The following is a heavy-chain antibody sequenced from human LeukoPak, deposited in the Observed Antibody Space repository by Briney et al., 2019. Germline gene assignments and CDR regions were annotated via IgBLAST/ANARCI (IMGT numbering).Heavy chain of an antibody. Sequence: SETLSLTCTVSGGSISSYYWSWIRQPPGKGLEWIGYIYYSGSTNYNPSLKSRVTISVDTSKNHFSLKLSSVTAADTAVYYCARHATYVLRYFDWLTPYYYYGMDVWGQGTTVTVSS. CDR3: ARHATYVLRYFDWLTPYYYYGMDV. CDR2: IYYSGST. V-gene: IGHV4-59*08. CDR1: GGSISSYY. D-gene: IGHD3-9*01. J-gene: IGHJ6*02.